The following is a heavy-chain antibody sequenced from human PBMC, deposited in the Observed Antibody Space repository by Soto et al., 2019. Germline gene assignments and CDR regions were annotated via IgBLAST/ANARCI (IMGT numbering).Heavy chain of an antibody. D-gene: IGHD2-2*01. J-gene: IGHJ3*02. CDR1: GFTFSGHW. Sequence: EVQLVESGGDLVQPGGTLRLSCAASGFTFSGHWMHWVRQVPGKGLEWVSRINTDGGSSAYADSVKGRFTISRDNSKNTLYLQMNGPRAEDTAVYYCAREAGYCRRTSCYRRAFDTWGQGTTVTVSS. CDR2: INTDGGSS. V-gene: IGHV3-74*03. CDR3: AREAGYCRRTSCYRRAFDT.